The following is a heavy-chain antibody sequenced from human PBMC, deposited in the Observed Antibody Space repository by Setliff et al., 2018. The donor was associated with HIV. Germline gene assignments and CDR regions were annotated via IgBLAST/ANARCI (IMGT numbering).Heavy chain of an antibody. D-gene: IGHD3-10*01. CDR2: ISDSGST. V-gene: IGHV4-59*01. CDR1: GGSIDGYY. Sequence: SETLSLTCTVSGGSIDGYYWAWIHQTPGKGLQWIGYISDSGSTVNNPSLKSRVAISIATPTNQFFLQLTSVTAADTATYYCARAPPPENYSGGFYYFDFWGQGALVTVSS. J-gene: IGHJ4*02. CDR3: ARAPPPENYSGGFYYFDF.